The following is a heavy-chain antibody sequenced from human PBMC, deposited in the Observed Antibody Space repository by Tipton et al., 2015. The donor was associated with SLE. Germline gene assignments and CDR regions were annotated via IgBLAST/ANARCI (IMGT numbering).Heavy chain of an antibody. CDR3: ARTVGSLRNYYFDY. V-gene: IGHV4-31*11. CDR1: GGSIGSGGYY. CDR2: ISHRGNT. D-gene: IGHD1-26*01. J-gene: IGHJ4*02. Sequence: TLSLTCAVSGGSIGSGGYYWNWNRQHPGKGLEWIGYISHRGNTYYSPSLKSRVTISVDTSKNVFSLKVSSVTAADTAVYYCARTVGSLRNYYFDYWGQGTLVTVSP.